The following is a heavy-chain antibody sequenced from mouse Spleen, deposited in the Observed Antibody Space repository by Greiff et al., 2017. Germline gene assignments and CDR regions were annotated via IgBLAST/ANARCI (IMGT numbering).Heavy chain of an antibody. J-gene: IGHJ4*01. CDR1: GFNIKNTY. CDR3: ARADDYDERDAMDY. CDR2: IDPANGNT. D-gene: IGHD2-4*01. V-gene: IGHV14-3*01. Sequence: EVNVVESVAELVRPGASVKLSCTASGFNIKNTYMHWVKQRPEQGLEWIGRIDPANGNTKYAPKFQGKAPITADTSSNTAYLQLSSLTSEDTAIYYCARADDYDERDAMDYWGQGTSVTVSS.